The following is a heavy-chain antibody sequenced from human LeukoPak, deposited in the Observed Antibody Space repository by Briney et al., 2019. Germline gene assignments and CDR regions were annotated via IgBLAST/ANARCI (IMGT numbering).Heavy chain of an antibody. CDR3: TTVDYVWSGDY. CDR1: GLTFSNAW. V-gene: IGHV3-15*01. J-gene: IGHJ4*02. D-gene: IGHD3-16*01. Sequence: PGGSLRLSCAASGLTFSNAWMSWVRQAPGKGLEWVGRIKSKTDGGTTDYAAPVKGRFTISRDDSKNTLYLQMNSLKTEHTAVYYCTTVDYVWSGDYWGQGTLVTVSS. CDR2: IKSKTDGGTT.